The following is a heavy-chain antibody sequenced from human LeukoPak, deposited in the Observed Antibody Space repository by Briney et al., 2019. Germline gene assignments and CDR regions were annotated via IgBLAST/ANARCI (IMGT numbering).Heavy chain of an antibody. CDR2: ISYDGSNK. D-gene: IGHD3-10*01. CDR3: AGGIAMVRGGDV. J-gene: IGHJ6*04. CDR1: GFTFSSYG. V-gene: IGHV3-30*03. Sequence: PGRSLRLSCAASGFTFSSYGMHWVRQAPGKGLEWVAVISYDGSNKYYADSVKGRFTISRDNAKNSLYLQMNSLRVEDTAVYYCAGGIAMVRGGDVWGKGTTVTVSS.